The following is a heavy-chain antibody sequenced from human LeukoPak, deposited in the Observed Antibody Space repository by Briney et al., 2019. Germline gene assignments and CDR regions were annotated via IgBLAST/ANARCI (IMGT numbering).Heavy chain of an antibody. V-gene: IGHV4-4*07. CDR3: ARDGVVPAAQYNSYYYYYMDV. Sequence: PSETLSLTCTVSGGPISSYYWSWIRQPAGKGMEWIGRIYTSGSTNYNPSLKSRVTMSVDTSKNQFSLKLSSVTAADTAVYYCARDGVVPAAQYNSYYYYYMDVWGKGTTVTVSS. D-gene: IGHD2-2*01. J-gene: IGHJ6*03. CDR1: GGPISSYY. CDR2: IYTSGST.